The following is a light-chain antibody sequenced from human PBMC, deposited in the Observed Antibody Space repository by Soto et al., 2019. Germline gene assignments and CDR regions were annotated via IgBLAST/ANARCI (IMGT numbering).Light chain of an antibody. CDR3: QQYGSSPGT. V-gene: IGKV3-20*01. J-gene: IGKJ1*01. Sequence: EIVLTQSPGTLSLFPGERATLSCRASQSVSSSYLAWYQQKPGQAPRLLIYGASKRATGIPDRFSGSGSGTDFSLTISRLETEDFAVYYCQQYGSSPGTFGQGTKVDIK. CDR2: GAS. CDR1: QSVSSSY.